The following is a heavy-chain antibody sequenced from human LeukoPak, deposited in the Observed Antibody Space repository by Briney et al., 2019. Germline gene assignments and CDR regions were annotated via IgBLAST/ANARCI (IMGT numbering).Heavy chain of an antibody. CDR2: MNPNSGNT. J-gene: IGHJ4*02. CDR3: ARDYYYDSSGYYNFDY. Sequence: GASVKVSCKASGYTFTSYYMHWVRQATGQGLEWMGWMNPNSGNTGYAQKFQGRVTMTRNTSISTAYMELSSLRSEDTAVYYCARDYYYDSSGYYNFDYWGQGTLVTVSS. V-gene: IGHV1-8*02. D-gene: IGHD3-22*01. CDR1: GYTFTSYY.